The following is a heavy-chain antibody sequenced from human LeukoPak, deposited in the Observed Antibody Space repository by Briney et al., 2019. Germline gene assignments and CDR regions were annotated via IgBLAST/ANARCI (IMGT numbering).Heavy chain of an antibody. V-gene: IGHV3-23*01. J-gene: IGHJ4*02. CDR1: GFTFSSYA. CDR3: AKGRFQHQLLGDVDY. CDR2: ISGSGGST. D-gene: IGHD2-2*01. Sequence: GGSLRLSCAASGFTFSSYAMSWVRQAPGKGLEWVSAISGSGGSTYYADSVKGRFTISRDNSKNTLYLQMNSLRAEDTAVYYCAKGRFQHQLLGDVDYWGQGTLVTVSS.